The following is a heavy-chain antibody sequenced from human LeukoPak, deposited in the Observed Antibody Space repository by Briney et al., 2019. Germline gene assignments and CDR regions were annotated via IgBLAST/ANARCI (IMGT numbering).Heavy chain of an antibody. V-gene: IGHV3-23*01. D-gene: IGHD2-2*01. Sequence: GGSLRLSCAASGFTFSSYAMSWVRQAPGKGLEWVSAISGSGGSTYYADSVKGRFTISRDNSKSTLYLQMNSLRAEDTAVYYCARSGRYCSSTSCYGNWFDPWGQGTLVTVSS. CDR1: GFTFSSYA. CDR2: ISGSGGST. CDR3: ARSGRYCSSTSCYGNWFDP. J-gene: IGHJ5*02.